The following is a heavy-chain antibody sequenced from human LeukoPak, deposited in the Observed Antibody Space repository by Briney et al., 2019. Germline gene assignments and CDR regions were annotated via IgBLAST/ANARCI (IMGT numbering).Heavy chain of an antibody. CDR3: ASPPMSSSGYYFEC. CDR1: GFTRSSYE. V-gene: IGHV3-48*03. Sequence: GGSLRLSCAGSGFTRSSYEMNWVRQAPGKGLEWVSCIRSSGDTIYYADSVRGRFTISRDNAKNSLYLQMNSLRAEDTAVYYCASPPMSSSGYYFECWAQGTLVTVSS. CDR2: IRSSGDTI. J-gene: IGHJ4*02. D-gene: IGHD6-6*01.